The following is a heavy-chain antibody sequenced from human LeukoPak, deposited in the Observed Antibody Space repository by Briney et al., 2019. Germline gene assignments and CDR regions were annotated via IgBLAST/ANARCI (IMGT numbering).Heavy chain of an antibody. Sequence: PSETLSLTCTVSGGAISSYYWSWIRQPPGKGLVWIGYIYYSGGTKYNPSHMSRVTISVDRAQSQFSLSLTSVTAADTAVYYCARDGLFDSSGYYMDSWGQGTLVIVSS. CDR2: IYYSGGT. V-gene: IGHV4-59*01. D-gene: IGHD3-22*01. CDR3: ARDGLFDSSGYYMDS. J-gene: IGHJ4*02. CDR1: GGAISSYY.